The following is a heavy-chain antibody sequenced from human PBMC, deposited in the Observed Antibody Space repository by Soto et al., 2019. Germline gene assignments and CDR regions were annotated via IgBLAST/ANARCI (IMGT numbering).Heavy chain of an antibody. CDR3: ARGRFLEWLLSSYYYYGMDV. CDR2: INPNSGGT. Sequence: GASVKLSCKESGYTFTSYYMHWVRQAPGQGLEWMGWINPNSGGTNYAQKFQGRVTMTRDTSISTAYMELSRLRSDDTAVYYCARGRFLEWLLSSYYYYGMDVWGQGTAVTVSS. D-gene: IGHD3-3*01. V-gene: IGHV1-2*02. J-gene: IGHJ6*02. CDR1: GYTFTSYY.